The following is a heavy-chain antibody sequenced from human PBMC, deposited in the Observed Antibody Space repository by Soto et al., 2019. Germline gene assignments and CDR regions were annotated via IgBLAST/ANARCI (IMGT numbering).Heavy chain of an antibody. CDR3: ARAYLGRLPRRADYYYAMDV. CDR1: GVSFREYD. CDR2: FGAADDP. D-gene: IGHD1-26*01. J-gene: IGHJ6*02. Sequence: EVQLVDSGGGSVQPGESLRLSCAASGVSFREYDMHWVRQPTGKGPEWVSGFGAADDPYYVASVKGRFSVSRDNAQSSLYLQMNNLRVEDTAVYFCARAYLGRLPRRADYYYAMDVWGRGTTVTVSS. V-gene: IGHV3-13*05.